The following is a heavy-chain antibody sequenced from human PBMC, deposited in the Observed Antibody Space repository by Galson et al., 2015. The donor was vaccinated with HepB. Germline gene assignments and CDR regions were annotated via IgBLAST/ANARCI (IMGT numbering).Heavy chain of an antibody. D-gene: IGHD2-2*01. CDR1: GYTFTTYG. V-gene: IGHV1-18*04. Sequence: SCKASGYTFTTYGISWVRQAPGQGLEWVGWINPYNGNTNYAQKFQGRVTMTTDTSTSTAYMKLRSLRSDDTAVYYCSRVLCTSTSCYWKETKKPDAFDIWGQGTMVTVSS. J-gene: IGHJ3*02. CDR2: INPYNGNT. CDR3: SRVLCTSTSCYWKETKKPDAFDI.